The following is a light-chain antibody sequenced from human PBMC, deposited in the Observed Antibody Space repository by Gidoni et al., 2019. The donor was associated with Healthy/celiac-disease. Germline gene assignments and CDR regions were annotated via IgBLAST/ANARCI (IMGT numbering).Light chain of an antibody. J-gene: IGKJ3*01. CDR1: QSVSSY. V-gene: IGKV3-11*01. CDR2: DAS. Sequence: IVLTQSPATLSLSPGERATLSCRASQSVSSYLAWYQQKPGQAPRLLIYDASNRATGIPARFSGSGSGTDFTLTISSLEPEDFAVYYCQQRSNWPPGFTFXPXTKVXIK. CDR3: QQRSNWPPGFT.